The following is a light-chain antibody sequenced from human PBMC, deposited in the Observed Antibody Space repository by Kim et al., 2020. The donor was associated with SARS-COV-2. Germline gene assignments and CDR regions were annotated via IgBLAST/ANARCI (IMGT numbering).Light chain of an antibody. V-gene: IGKV1-9*01. CDR3: QQYDGYPYT. Sequence: SVGGGSTITCRATHGMSSDYLDWYQQKPGKAPKVLIYGASNLQSGVPSRFSGSGSRTDFTLTISSLQPEDIATYYCQQYDGYPYTFGGGTKVDIK. J-gene: IGKJ4*01. CDR2: GAS. CDR1: HGMSSDY.